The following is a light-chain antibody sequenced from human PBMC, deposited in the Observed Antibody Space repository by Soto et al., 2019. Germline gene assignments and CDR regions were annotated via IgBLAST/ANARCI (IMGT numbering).Light chain of an antibody. CDR2: GAS. V-gene: IGKV3-20*01. CDR1: QSVSSSY. Sequence: EIVLTQSPGTLSLSPGERATLSCRASQSVSSSYLAWYQQKPGQAPRLLIYGASSRATGIPDRFSGSGSGTDFTLTISRREPEDFAMYYCRQNGSSPQTFGHATKVEIK. CDR3: RQNGSSPQT. J-gene: IGKJ1*01.